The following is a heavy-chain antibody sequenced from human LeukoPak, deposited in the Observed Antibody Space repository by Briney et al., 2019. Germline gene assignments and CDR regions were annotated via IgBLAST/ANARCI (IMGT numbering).Heavy chain of an antibody. CDR2: ISAYNGNT. V-gene: IGHV1-18*04. Sequence: GASVKVSCKASGYTFTGYYMHWVRQAPGQGLEWMGWISAYNGNTNYAQKLQGRVTMTTDTSTSTAYTELRSLRSDDTAVYYCARAYGEFDYWGQGTLVTVSS. D-gene: IGHD2-8*01. J-gene: IGHJ4*02. CDR1: GYTFTGYY. CDR3: ARAYGEFDY.